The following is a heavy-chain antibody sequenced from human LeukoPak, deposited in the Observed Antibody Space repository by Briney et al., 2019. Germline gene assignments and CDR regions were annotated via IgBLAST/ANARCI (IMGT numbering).Heavy chain of an antibody. CDR1: GFTFSSYA. CDR3: AKDGEIWAKDRTDAFDI. J-gene: IGHJ3*02. D-gene: IGHD2-21*01. V-gene: IGHV3-23*01. Sequence: GGSLRLSCAASGFTFSSYAMSWVRQAPGKGLEWVSAIIGSGGSTYYADSVKGRFTISRDNSKNTLYLQMNSLRAEDTAVYYCAKDGEIWAKDRTDAFDIWGQGTIVTVSS. CDR2: IIGSGGST.